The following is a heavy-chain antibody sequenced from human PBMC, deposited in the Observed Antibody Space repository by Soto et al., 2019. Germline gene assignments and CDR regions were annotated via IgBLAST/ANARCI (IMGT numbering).Heavy chain of an antibody. J-gene: IGHJ4*02. D-gene: IGHD1-26*01. CDR2: INPGDGST. CDR1: EYTFSTYY. Sequence: QVQLVQSGAEVKRPGASVKVSCKASEYTFSTYYIHWVRQAPGQGLEWMAVINPGDGSTTYAQKFQGRFTMTRDTSTITVYMHLGSLTYEDTAVYFCTRDRGGIYFDFWGQGTLVTVSS. CDR3: TRDRGGIYFDF. V-gene: IGHV1-46*03.